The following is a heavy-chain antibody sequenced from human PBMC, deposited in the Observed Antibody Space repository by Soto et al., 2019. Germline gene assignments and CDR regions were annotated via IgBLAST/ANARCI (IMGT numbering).Heavy chain of an antibody. V-gene: IGHV1-69*13. J-gene: IGHJ6*02. CDR3: AHRDYYGSGSYQVPDYYGMDV. Sequence: ASVKVSCKASGGTFSSYAISRVRQAPGQGLEWMGGIIPIFGTANYAQKFQGRVTITADESTSTAYMELSSLRSEDTAVYYCAHRDYYGSGSYQVPDYYGMDVWGQGTTVTVSS. CDR1: GGTFSSYA. CDR2: IIPIFGTA. D-gene: IGHD3-10*01.